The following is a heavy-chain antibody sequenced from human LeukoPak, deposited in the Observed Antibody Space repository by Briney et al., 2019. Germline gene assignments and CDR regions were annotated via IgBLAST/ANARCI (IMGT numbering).Heavy chain of an antibody. CDR2: ISYDGSNK. CDR3: ANENYYDSSGYIDY. D-gene: IGHD3-22*01. Sequence: GRSLRLSCAASGLTFSSYGMHWVRQAPGKGLEWVAVISYDGSNKYYADSVKGRFTISRDNSRNTLYLQMNSLRAEDTAVYYCANENYYDSSGYIDYWGQGTLVTVSS. CDR1: GLTFSSYG. J-gene: IGHJ4*02. V-gene: IGHV3-30*18.